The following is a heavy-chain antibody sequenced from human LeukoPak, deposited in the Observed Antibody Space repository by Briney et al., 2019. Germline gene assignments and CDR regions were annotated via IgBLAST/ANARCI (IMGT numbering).Heavy chain of an antibody. V-gene: IGHV4-38-2*02. CDR2: IYHSGSA. J-gene: IGHJ5*02. CDR1: GYSISSGYQ. D-gene: IGHD2-2*01. Sequence: SETLSLTCGVYGYSISSGYQWAWIRQSPGKGLEWTGSIYHSGSAHYNPSLKSRVTISVETSKNQFSLNMYSVTAADTAVYYCARDPRWLTPDCTSTSCYENYFDPWGQGTLVTVSS. CDR3: ARDPRWLTPDCTSTSCYENYFDP.